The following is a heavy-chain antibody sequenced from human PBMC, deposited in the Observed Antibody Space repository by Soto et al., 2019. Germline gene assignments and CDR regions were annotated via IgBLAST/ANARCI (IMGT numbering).Heavy chain of an antibody. CDR3: AKSLSPFCSGSSCYGNSYGLDG. V-gene: IGHV3-23*01. J-gene: IGHJ6*02. CDR1: GLTFSSDD. CDR2: ITSTGASA. Sequence: GESLRLSCAASGLTFSSDDMSWVRQAPGKGLEWVSSITSTGASAFHADSVKGRFTVSRDNSKNTLFLQMNSLRAEDTAVYFCAKSLSPFCSGSSCYGNSYGLDGWGQGTTVTV. D-gene: IGHD2-15*01.